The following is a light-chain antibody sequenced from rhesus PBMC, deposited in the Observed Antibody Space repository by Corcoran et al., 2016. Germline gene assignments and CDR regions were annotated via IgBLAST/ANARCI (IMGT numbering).Light chain of an antibody. CDR2: YAS. V-gene: IGKV3-42*02. Sequence: ETVMMQSPATLSLSPGERATLSCRASQSVGSTLAWYQQKPGQAPRLLIYYASSRATGIADRLSGSGSGKEFTLTISSLEPEDVGVYDCQEYNDWPWTFGQGTKVEIK. CDR3: QEYNDWPWT. J-gene: IGKJ1*01. CDR1: QSVGST.